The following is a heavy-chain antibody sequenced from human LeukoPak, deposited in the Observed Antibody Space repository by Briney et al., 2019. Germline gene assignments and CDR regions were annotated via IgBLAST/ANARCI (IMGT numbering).Heavy chain of an antibody. V-gene: IGHV3-21*01. CDR3: ARDPHYYGSGSYTFDY. Sequence: GGSLRLSCAASGFTFSSYWMSWVRQAPGKGLEWVSSISSSSSYIYYADSVKGRFTISRDNAKNSLYLQMNSLRAEDTAVYYCARDPHYYGSGSYTFDYWGQGTLVTVSS. J-gene: IGHJ4*02. D-gene: IGHD3-10*01. CDR1: GFTFSSYW. CDR2: ISSSSSYI.